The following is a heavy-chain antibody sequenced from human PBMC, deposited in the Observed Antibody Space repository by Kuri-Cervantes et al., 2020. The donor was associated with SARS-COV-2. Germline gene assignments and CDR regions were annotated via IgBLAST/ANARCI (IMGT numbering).Heavy chain of an antibody. CDR1: GGSISSHY. D-gene: IGHD6-6*01. CDR3: ARATYSSSFYYYYMDV. Sequence: ESLKISCTVSGGSISSHYWSWIRQPPGKGLEWIGYIYYSGSTYYNPSLKSRVTISVDTSKNQFSLKLSSVTAADTAVYYCARATYSSSFYYYYMDVWGKGTTVTVSS. V-gene: IGHV4-59*11. CDR2: IYYSGST. J-gene: IGHJ6*03.